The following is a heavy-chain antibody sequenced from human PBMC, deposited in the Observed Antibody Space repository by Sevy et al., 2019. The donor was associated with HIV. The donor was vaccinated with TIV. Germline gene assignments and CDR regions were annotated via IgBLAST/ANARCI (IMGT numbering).Heavy chain of an antibody. CDR1: AFTFSSYD. CDR3: ARETAADAFDV. J-gene: IGHJ3*01. Sequence: GGSLRLSCAATAFTFSSYDMHWVRQVAGKGLEWVSSIGLSGDTYFAGSVKGRFTISRDNVKTYLYLQMSSLRAGDTAVYYCARETAADAFDVWGQGTFVTVSS. V-gene: IGHV3-13*01. D-gene: IGHD6-13*01. CDR2: IGLSGDT.